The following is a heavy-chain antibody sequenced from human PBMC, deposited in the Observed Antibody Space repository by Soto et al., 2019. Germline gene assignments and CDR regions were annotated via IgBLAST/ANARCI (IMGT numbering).Heavy chain of an antibody. D-gene: IGHD5-12*01. CDR3: AREGLSEMARFDY. CDR1: GGSFSGYY. V-gene: IGHV4-34*01. Sequence: SETLSLTCAVYGGSFSGYYWSWIRQPPGKGLEWIGEINHSGSTNYNPSLKSRVTISVDTSKNQFSLKLSSVTAADTAVYYCAREGLSEMARFDYWGQGTLVTVSS. J-gene: IGHJ4*02. CDR2: INHSGST.